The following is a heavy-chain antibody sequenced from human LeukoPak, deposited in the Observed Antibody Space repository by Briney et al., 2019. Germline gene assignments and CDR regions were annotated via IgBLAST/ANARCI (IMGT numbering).Heavy chain of an antibody. CDR2: MNPNSGAT. V-gene: IGHV1-8*01. Sequence: ASVKVSCKASGYTFTSYDFNWLRQATGQGPEWMGWMNPNSGATGYAQKFQGRVTMTRSASINTAYMELTNLRSEDTAVYYCARAPRSRGFDYWGQGTLVTVSS. D-gene: IGHD3-10*01. CDR1: GYTFTSYD. J-gene: IGHJ4*02. CDR3: ARAPRSRGFDY.